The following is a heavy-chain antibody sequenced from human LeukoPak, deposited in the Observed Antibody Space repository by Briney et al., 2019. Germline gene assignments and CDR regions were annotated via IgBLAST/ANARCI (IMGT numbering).Heavy chain of an antibody. CDR2: ISSSGSTI. CDR3: ARDLFCGGDCYNFDY. Sequence: GGSLRLSCAASGFTFSSYEMNWVRQAPGKGLEWVSYISSSGSTIYYADSVKGRFTISRDNAKNSLYLQMNSLRAEDTAVYYCARDLFCGGDCYNFDYWGQGTLVTVSS. D-gene: IGHD2-21*02. J-gene: IGHJ4*02. V-gene: IGHV3-48*03. CDR1: GFTFSSYE.